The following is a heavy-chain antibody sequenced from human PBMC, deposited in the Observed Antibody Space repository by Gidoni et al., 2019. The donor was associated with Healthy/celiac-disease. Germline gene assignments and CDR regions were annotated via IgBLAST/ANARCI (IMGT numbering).Heavy chain of an antibody. CDR2: ISGDGGST. J-gene: IGHJ4*02. Sequence: EVQLVESGGGVVQPGGSLRLSCAASGFTFDDYAMHWVRQAPGKGLEWVSLISGDGGSTYYADSVKGRFTISRDNSKNSLYLQMNSLRTEDTALYYCAKDIDARMVRGETYFDYWGQGTLVTVSS. CDR3: AKDIDARMVRGETYFDY. V-gene: IGHV3-43*02. D-gene: IGHD3-10*01. CDR1: GFTFDDYA.